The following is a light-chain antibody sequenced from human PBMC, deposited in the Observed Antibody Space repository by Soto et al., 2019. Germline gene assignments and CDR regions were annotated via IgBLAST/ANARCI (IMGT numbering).Light chain of an antibody. CDR3: SSFAGSSTLV. V-gene: IGLV2-11*01. CDR2: DVS. Sequence: QSALTQPRSVSGSPGQSFTISCTGTSSDVGGYNYVSWYQQHPGKAPKVIIYDVSKRPSGVPDRFSGSKSGSTASLTISGLQAEDESDYYCSSFAGSSTLVFGGGTKLTVL. J-gene: IGLJ2*01. CDR1: SSDVGGYNY.